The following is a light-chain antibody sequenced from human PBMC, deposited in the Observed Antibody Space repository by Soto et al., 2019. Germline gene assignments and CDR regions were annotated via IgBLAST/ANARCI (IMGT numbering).Light chain of an antibody. CDR1: SSDVGGYNF. J-gene: IGLJ2*01. Sequence: QSVLTQPASVSGSPGQSITISYTGTSSDVGGYNFVSWYQQHPGKAPKLMIYEVTDRPSGVSNRFSGSKSGSTASLTISGLQAEDEADYYCSSYTSRNTLAFGGGTKVTVL. V-gene: IGLV2-14*01. CDR3: SSYTSRNTLA. CDR2: EVT.